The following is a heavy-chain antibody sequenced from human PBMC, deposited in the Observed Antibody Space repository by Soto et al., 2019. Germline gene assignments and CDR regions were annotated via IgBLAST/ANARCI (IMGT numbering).Heavy chain of an antibody. CDR2: MSPNTGNT. D-gene: IGHD2-15*01. Sequence: QVQLVQSGAEVKKPGASVKVSCKASGYTFTSYDINWVRQAPGQGLEWMGWMSPNTGNTGQAQRFQGGLTMTRNTSISTAYMELTRLKSEDTAVYYCAISDCSGGSCYMLDYWGQGILVTVSS. CDR1: GYTFTSYD. J-gene: IGHJ4*02. CDR3: AISDCSGGSCYMLDY. V-gene: IGHV1-8*01.